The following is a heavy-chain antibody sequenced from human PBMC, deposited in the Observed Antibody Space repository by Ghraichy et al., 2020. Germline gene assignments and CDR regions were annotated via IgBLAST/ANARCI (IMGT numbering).Heavy chain of an antibody. CDR2: INPSGGST. Sequence: ASVKVSCKASGYTFTSYYMHWVRQAPGQGLEWMGIINPSGGSTSYAQKFQGRVTMTRDTSTSTVYMELSSLRSEDTAVYYCTRRTYRGYYSMDVWGQGTTVTVSS. D-gene: IGHD1-1*01. V-gene: IGHV1-46*01. CDR3: TRRTYRGYYSMDV. J-gene: IGHJ6*02. CDR1: GYTFTSYY.